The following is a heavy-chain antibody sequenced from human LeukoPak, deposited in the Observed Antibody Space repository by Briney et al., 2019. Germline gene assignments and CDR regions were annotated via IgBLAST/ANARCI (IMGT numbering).Heavy chain of an antibody. J-gene: IGHJ4*02. D-gene: IGHD3-22*01. CDR2: ISGSGGST. CDR1: GISLSNYG. CDR3: AKRGVVIRVILVGFHKEAYYFDS. V-gene: IGHV3-23*01. Sequence: GGSLRLSCAVSGISLSNYGMSWVRQAPGKGLEWVEGISGSGGSTNYADSVKGRFTISRDSPKNTLYLQMNRLRAEDTAVYFCAKRGVVIRVILVGFHKEAYYFDSWGQGALVTVSS.